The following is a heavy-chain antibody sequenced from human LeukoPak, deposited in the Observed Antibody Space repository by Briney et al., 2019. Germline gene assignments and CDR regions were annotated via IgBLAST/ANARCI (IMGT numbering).Heavy chain of an antibody. J-gene: IGHJ4*02. V-gene: IGHV1-69*05. CDR1: GGTFSSYA. Sequence: SVKVSCKASGGTFSSYAISWVRQAPGHGLEWMGGIIPIFGTANYAQKFQGRVTITTDESTSTAYMELSSLRSEDTAVYYCASVSGYDFWSGYSIMGDWGQGTLVTVSS. CDR3: ASVSGYDFWSGYSIMGD. D-gene: IGHD3-3*01. CDR2: IIPIFGTA.